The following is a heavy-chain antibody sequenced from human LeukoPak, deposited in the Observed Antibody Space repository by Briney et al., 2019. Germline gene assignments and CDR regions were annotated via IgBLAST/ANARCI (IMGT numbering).Heavy chain of an antibody. D-gene: IGHD3-3*01. V-gene: IGHV3-23*01. CDR3: ARRSGPTSGYFDY. Sequence: PGGSLRLSCAASGFTFSSYAMSWVRQAPGKGLEWVSTIVGSGDSTYYADSVRGRFTISRGNSKNTLYLQMNSLRAEDTAVYYCARRSGPTSGYFDYWGQGTLVTVSS. J-gene: IGHJ4*02. CDR2: IVGSGDST. CDR1: GFTFSSYA.